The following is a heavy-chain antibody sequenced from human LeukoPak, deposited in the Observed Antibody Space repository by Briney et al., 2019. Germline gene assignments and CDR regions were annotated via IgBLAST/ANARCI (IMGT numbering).Heavy chain of an antibody. CDR3: ARVFAGNYFYYYYYMDV. J-gene: IGHJ6*03. Sequence: GASVKVSCKASGYTFTSYDINWVRQATGQGPEWMGWMNPNSGNTGYAQKFQGRVTITRNTSISTAYMELSSLRSEDTAVYYCARVFAGNYFYYYYYMDVWGKGTTVTVSS. CDR2: MNPNSGNT. V-gene: IGHV1-8*03. CDR1: GYTFTSYD. D-gene: IGHD3-10*01.